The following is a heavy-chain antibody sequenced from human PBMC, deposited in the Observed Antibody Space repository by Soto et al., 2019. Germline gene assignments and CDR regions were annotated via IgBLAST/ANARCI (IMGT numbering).Heavy chain of an antibody. CDR1: GGSISSGGYY. Sequence: PSETLSLTCTVSGGSISSGGYYWSWIRQHPGKGPEWIGYIYYSGSTYYNPSLKSRVTISVDTSKNQFSLKLSSVTAADTAVYYCAREQYSYGYNYYYYYGMDVWGQGTTVTVSS. CDR2: IYYSGST. CDR3: AREQYSYGYNYYYYYGMDV. D-gene: IGHD5-18*01. J-gene: IGHJ6*02. V-gene: IGHV4-31*03.